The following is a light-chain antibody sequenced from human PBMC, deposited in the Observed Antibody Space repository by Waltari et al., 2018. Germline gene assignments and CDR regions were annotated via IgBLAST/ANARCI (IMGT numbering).Light chain of an antibody. J-gene: IGKJ1*01. Sequence: DIQLTQSPSSLSASVGDGVPISCRTSQYISTSLNWYQQKPGKPPKVLIYAASTLQSGVPSRFSGSGSGTDFTLTISSLEFEDFATYFCQQSYNAPPWTFGQGTKVEIK. CDR2: AAS. V-gene: IGKV1-39*01. CDR1: QYISTS. CDR3: QQSYNAPPWT.